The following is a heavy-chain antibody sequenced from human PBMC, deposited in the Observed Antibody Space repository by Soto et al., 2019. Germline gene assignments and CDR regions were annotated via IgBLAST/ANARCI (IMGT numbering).Heavy chain of an antibody. CDR2: INSGGSDT. D-gene: IGHD2-2*02. CDR3: ARAMGKWAAIDC. Sequence: EVQLVASVGGLVQPGGSLRLACAASGFTFSSYCMHWFRHAPGKGLVWVSRINSGGSDTDYADSVKGRFTISRDNAKNTLYLQLNSLRAEDTAAYYCARAMGKWAAIDCWGQGTLVTVSS. CDR1: GFTFSSYC. V-gene: IGHV3-74*01. J-gene: IGHJ4*02.